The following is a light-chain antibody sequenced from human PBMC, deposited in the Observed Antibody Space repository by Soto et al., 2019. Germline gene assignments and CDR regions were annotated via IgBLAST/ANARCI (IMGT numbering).Light chain of an antibody. J-gene: IGKJ1*01. V-gene: IGKV1-39*01. CDR2: DAS. Sequence: IPMTQSPSSLSASVGDRVTITCRAAEGITIYLNWYQQKLGQAPNLLIYDASNLQTGVPSRFRGSGSGTDFTLTISNLQPEDFATFYCQQTYSSPRTFGQGTKVDIK. CDR1: EGITIY. CDR3: QQTYSSPRT.